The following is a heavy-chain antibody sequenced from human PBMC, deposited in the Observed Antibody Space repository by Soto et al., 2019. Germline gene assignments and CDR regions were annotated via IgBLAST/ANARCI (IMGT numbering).Heavy chain of an antibody. CDR1: GYNYNNYG. V-gene: IGHV1-18*04. CDR2: ISAFNHKS. Sequence: QVQLVQSGGEVKKPGASVQVSCKASGYNYNNYGVTWVRQAPGQGLEWMGWISAFNHKSNYAPNIQDRVTMTIDTSTNTADMEMRRLSPDVTAVYYCARQHKDLWTHSPNFDYWGQGTLVTVSA. D-gene: IGHD3-3*01. J-gene: IGHJ4*02. CDR3: ARQHKDLWTHSPNFDY.